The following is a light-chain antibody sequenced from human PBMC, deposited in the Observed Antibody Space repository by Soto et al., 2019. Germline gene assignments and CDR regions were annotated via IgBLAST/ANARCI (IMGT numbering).Light chain of an antibody. CDR2: GAS. CDR1: QSVTNY. J-gene: IGKJ1*01. CDR3: LQHNTYPWT. V-gene: IGKV3D-15*01. Sequence: EIVLTQSPGTLSLSPGERATLSCRASQSVTNYLAWYHMKPGQAPRLLIYGASNRATGIPDRFSGSGSGTEFALTISSLQPEDFATYYCLQHNTYPWTFGQGTKVDIK.